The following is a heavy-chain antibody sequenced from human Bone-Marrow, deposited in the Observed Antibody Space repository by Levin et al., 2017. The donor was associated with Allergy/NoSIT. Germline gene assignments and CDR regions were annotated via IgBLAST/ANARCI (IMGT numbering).Heavy chain of an antibody. J-gene: IGHJ5*02. CDR1: GGSFSAYY. Sequence: PSETLSLTCAVYGGSFSAYYWSWIRQPPGKGLEWIGESINHSGSTNYNPSLKSRVTISVDTSKNQFSLKLSSVTAADTAVYYCARGGGYSSIHWFDPWGQGTLVTVSS. D-gene: IGHD5-18*01. CDR3: ARGGGYSSIHWFDP. V-gene: IGHV4-34*01. CDR2: SINHSGST.